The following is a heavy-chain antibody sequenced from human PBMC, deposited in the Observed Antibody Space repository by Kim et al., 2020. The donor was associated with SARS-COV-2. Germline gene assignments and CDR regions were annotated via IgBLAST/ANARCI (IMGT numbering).Heavy chain of an antibody. J-gene: IGHJ3*02. V-gene: IGHV3-30-3*01. CDR1: GFTFSSYA. Sequence: GGSLRLSCAASGFTFSSYAMHWVRQAPGKGLEWVAVISYDGSNKYYADSVKGRFTISRDNSKNTLYLQMNSLRAEDTAVYYCARDQRFLEWLLWPLGAFDIWGQGTMVTVSS. CDR3: ARDQRFLEWLLWPLGAFDI. CDR2: ISYDGSNK. D-gene: IGHD3-3*01.